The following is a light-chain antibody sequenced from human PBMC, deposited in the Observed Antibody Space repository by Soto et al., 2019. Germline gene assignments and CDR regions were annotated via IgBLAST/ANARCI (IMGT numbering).Light chain of an antibody. CDR1: SSDIGSNY. CDR2: RNN. J-gene: IGLJ3*02. CDR3: AACVDSLSGRV. V-gene: IGLV1-47*01. Sequence: QSVLTQPPSASGTPGQRVTISCSGSSSDIGSNYVYWYQQLQGTAPKLLIYRNNKRPSGVPVRFSGSKSRTSASLAISGLRSEGAALYYCAACVDSLSGRVFGGGTKLTVL.